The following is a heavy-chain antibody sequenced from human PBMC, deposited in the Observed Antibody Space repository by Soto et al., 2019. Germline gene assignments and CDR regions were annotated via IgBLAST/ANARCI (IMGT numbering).Heavy chain of an antibody. CDR1: GYTFTSYA. V-gene: IGHV1-3*01. J-gene: IGHJ5*02. D-gene: IGHD3-22*01. Sequence: ASVKVSCKASGYTFTSYAMHWVRQAPGQRLEWMGWINAGNGNTKYSQKFQGRVTITRDTSASTAYMELSSLRSEDTAVYYCARYYYDSSGYNNWFDPWGQGTLVTVSS. CDR3: ARYYYDSSGYNNWFDP. CDR2: INAGNGNT.